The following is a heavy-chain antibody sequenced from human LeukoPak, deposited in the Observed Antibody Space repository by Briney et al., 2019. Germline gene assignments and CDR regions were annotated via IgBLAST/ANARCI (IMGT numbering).Heavy chain of an antibody. V-gene: IGHV1-2*02. D-gene: IGHD2-2*01. CDR2: INPNSGGT. Sequence: ASVKVSCKASGYTFTGYDIYWVRQAPGQGLEWMGWINPNSGGTDYTQKFQGRVTMTRDTSISTAYMELSSLSSEDTAVYYCARDPLVDGTWYLYFDYWGQGTLVTVSS. CDR3: ARDPLVDGTWYLYFDY. CDR1: GYTFTGYD. J-gene: IGHJ4*02.